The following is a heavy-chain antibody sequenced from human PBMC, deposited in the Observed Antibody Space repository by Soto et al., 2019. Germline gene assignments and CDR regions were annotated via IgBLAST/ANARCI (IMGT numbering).Heavy chain of an antibody. CDR2: ISYDGSNK. D-gene: IGHD3-10*01. J-gene: IGHJ6*02. V-gene: IGHV3-30*18. Sequence: QVQLVESGGGVVQPGRSLRLSCAASGFTFSSYGMHWVRQAPGKGLEWVAVISYDGSNKYYADSVKGRFTISRDNSKNTLYLQMNSLRAEDTAVYYCAKDLWFGEAYYYYGMDVWGQGTTVTVSS. CDR1: GFTFSSYG. CDR3: AKDLWFGEAYYYYGMDV.